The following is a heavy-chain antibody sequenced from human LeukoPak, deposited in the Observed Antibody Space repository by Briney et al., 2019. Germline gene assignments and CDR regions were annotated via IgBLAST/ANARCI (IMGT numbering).Heavy chain of an antibody. V-gene: IGHV5-51*01. CDR3: ARQEAVAGTGYDAFDI. J-gene: IGHJ3*02. CDR1: GYSFTSHW. Sequence: GESLKISCKGSGYSFTSHWIGWVRQMPGKGLEWMGIIYPGDSDTRYSPSFQGQVTISADKSISTAYLQWSSLKASDTAMYYCARQEAVAGTGYDAFDIWGQGTMVTVSS. CDR2: IYPGDSDT. D-gene: IGHD6-19*01.